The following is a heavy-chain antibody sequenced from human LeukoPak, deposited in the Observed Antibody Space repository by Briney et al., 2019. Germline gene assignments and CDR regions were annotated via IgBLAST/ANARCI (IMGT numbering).Heavy chain of an antibody. CDR1: GFTFSDYY. D-gene: IGHD5-12*01. CDR2: ITSSGDDI. CDR3: ASDIVATSGDF. Sequence: GGSLRLSCAASGFTFSDYYMSWIRQAPGKGLEWVAYITSSGDDIYYADSVKGRFTISRDNAKNALFLRMNSLRVEDTATYSCASDIVATSGDFWGQGTLVSVSS. J-gene: IGHJ4*02. V-gene: IGHV3-11*01.